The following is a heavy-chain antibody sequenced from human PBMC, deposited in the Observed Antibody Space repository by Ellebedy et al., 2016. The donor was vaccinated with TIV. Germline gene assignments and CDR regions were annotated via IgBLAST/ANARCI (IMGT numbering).Heavy chain of an antibody. CDR1: GFTFSRYA. Sequence: GESLKISXTASGFTFSRYAMSWVRQAPGKGLEWVSAISGSGGSTYYADSVKGRFTISRDNSKNTLYLQMNSLRAEDTAVYYCAKVTQGQEYFQHWGQGTLVTVSS. V-gene: IGHV3-23*01. CDR3: AKVTQGQEYFQH. J-gene: IGHJ1*01. CDR2: ISGSGGST.